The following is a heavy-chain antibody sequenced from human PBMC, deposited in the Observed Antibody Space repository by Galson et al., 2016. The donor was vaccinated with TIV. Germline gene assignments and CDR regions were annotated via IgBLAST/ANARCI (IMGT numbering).Heavy chain of an antibody. Sequence: SLRLSCAASGFTFNTYWMEWVRQAPGKGLVWVSRINGDGSTTTYADSVKGRFTISRDNAKNTLYVQLNSLRAEDTAVYYCARVVGPHYYDYMDVWGKGTTVTVSS. V-gene: IGHV3-74*01. J-gene: IGHJ6*03. CDR2: INGDGSTT. D-gene: IGHD2-15*01. CDR1: GFTFNTYW. CDR3: ARVVGPHYYDYMDV.